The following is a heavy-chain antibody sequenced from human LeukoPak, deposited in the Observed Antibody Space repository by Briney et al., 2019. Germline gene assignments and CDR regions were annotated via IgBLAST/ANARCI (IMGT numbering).Heavy chain of an antibody. CDR2: IKQDGSEK. J-gene: IGHJ6*02. CDR1: GFTFSSYW. V-gene: IGHV3-7*01. D-gene: IGHD3-10*01. CDR3: ARSYYGSGTSYGMDV. Sequence: GGSLRLSCAASGFTFSSYWMSWARQAPGKGLEWVANIKQDGSEKYYVDSVEGRFTISRDNAKNSLYLQMNSLRAEDTAVYYCARSYYGSGTSYGMDVWGQGTTVTVSS.